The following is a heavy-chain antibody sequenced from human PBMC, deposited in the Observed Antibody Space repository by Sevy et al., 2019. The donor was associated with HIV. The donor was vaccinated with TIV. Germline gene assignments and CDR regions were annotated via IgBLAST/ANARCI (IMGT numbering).Heavy chain of an antibody. V-gene: IGHV3-48*03. CDR2: ISSSGSTI. CDR1: GFTFSSYE. D-gene: IGHD3-10*01. J-gene: IGHJ4*02. CDR3: ARGRRLRLWFGESPG. Sequence: GGALRLSCAASGFTFSSYEMNWVRQAPGKGLEWVSYISSSGSTIYYAESVKGRLTISRDNAKNSLYLQMNSLRADDTAVYYCARGRRLRLWFGESPGWGQGTLVTVSS.